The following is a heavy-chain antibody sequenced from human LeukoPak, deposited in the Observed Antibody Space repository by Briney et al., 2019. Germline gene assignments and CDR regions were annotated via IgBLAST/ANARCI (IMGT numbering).Heavy chain of an antibody. J-gene: IGHJ4*02. Sequence: PSETLSLTCTVSGGSISSGGYYWSWIRQPPGKGLEWIGYIYHSGSTYYNPSLKSRVTISVDRSKNQFSLKLSSVTAADTAVYYCARVLLPGCYFDYWGQGTLVTVSS. CDR3: ARVLLPGCYFDY. V-gene: IGHV4-30-2*01. D-gene: IGHD1-26*01. CDR1: GGSISSGGYY. CDR2: IYHSGST.